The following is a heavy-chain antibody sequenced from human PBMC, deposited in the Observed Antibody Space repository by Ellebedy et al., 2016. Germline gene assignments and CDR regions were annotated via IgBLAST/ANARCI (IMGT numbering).Heavy chain of an antibody. CDR2: ISSAGSP. CDR1: GFTFSNFA. D-gene: IGHD6-19*01. Sequence: GESLKISCVGSGFTFSNFAMSWVRQAPGKGLEWVSTISSAGSPNYADSVRGRFTISRDSSKDTLYLEMDSLRADDTAIYYCAKCRHSTGCLLDSWGQGTLVTVSS. J-gene: IGHJ4*02. V-gene: IGHV3-23*01. CDR3: AKCRHSTGCLLDS.